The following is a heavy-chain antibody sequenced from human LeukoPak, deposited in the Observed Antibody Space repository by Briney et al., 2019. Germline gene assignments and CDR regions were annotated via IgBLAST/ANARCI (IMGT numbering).Heavy chain of an antibody. V-gene: IGHV3-7*01. CDR3: ARDRGSTGYDLYGY. CDR2: IKHDASEK. Sequence: GGSLRLSCAASGFTFSSYWMAWVRQTPGKGLEWVANIKHDASEKYYVDSVMGRFTISRDSAQNSFYLQMNSLRAEDTAVYYCARDRGSTGYDLYGYWGQGTLVTVSS. J-gene: IGHJ4*02. D-gene: IGHD5-12*01. CDR1: GFTFSSYW.